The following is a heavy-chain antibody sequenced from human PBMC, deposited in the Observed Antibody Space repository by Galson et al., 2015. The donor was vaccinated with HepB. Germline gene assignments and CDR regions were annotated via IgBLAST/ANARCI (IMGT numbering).Heavy chain of an antibody. CDR1: GYTFANHD. J-gene: IGHJ4*02. Sequence: SVKVSCKASGYTFANHDINRVRQATGQGLEWMGWINTENGDTGYIQSLQGRVTMTRDTSTNTAYMELRSLTFEDTAVYYCARGGAAADTSGFDYWGLGTLVTVSS. D-gene: IGHD6-13*01. CDR3: ARGGAAADTSGFDY. V-gene: IGHV1-8*01. CDR2: INTENGDT.